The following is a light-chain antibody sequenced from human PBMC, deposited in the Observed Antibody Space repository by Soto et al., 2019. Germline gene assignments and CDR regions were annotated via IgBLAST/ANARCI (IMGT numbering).Light chain of an antibody. CDR2: DAS. CDR3: QQYNNWPRT. V-gene: IGKV3-11*01. J-gene: IGKJ1*01. CDR1: QSVSSY. Sequence: EIVLSQSPATLSLTPGERATLSCRASQSVSSYLAWYQQKPGQAPRLLIYDASNRVTGIPARFRGSGSGTDFTLTITSLQSEDFAVYYCQQYNNWPRTFGQGTKVDIK.